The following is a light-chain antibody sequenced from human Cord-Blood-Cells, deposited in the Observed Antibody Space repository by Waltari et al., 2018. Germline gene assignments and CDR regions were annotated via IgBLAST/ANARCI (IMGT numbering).Light chain of an antibody. Sequence: EIVLPQSPATLSVSPGERATLSCSASQSVSSNLAWYQQKPGQAPRLLIYGASTRATGIPARFSGSGSGTEFTLTISSLQSEDFAVYYCQQYNNWPLYSFGQGTKLEIK. CDR3: QQYNNWPLYS. CDR1: QSVSSN. CDR2: GAS. J-gene: IGKJ2*03. V-gene: IGKV3-15*01.